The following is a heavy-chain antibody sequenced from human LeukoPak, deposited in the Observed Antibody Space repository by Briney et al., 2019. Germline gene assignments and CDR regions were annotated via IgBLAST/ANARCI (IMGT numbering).Heavy chain of an antibody. CDR2: VFYNGST. CDR3: ARVSSYYYYMDV. V-gene: IGHV4-59*01. J-gene: IGHJ6*03. D-gene: IGHD2-2*01. Sequence: SETLSLTCTVSGGSISDYFRSWIRQPPGKGLEWVGYVFYNGSTNYNPSLKSRVTISIDTSRIRFSLRLSSVTAADTAVYYCARVSSYYYYMDVWGKGTTVTVSS. CDR1: GGSISDYF.